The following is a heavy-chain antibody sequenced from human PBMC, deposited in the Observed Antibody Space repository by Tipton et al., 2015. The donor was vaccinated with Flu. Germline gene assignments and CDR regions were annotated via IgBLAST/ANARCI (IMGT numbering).Heavy chain of an antibody. D-gene: IGHD3-10*01. CDR1: GYTFSGYD. CDR3: ARVRPYGSGGCWFDP. CDR2: INPRSGNT. Sequence: QLVQSGAEVKKPGASVKVSCEASGYTFSGYDIHWVRQATGQGLEWVGWINPRSGNTGYAQKFQGRVTMTRNTSISTAYMELSRLTSEDSAVYYCARVRPYGSGGCWFDPWGQGTLVTVSS. J-gene: IGHJ5*02. V-gene: IGHV1-8*01.